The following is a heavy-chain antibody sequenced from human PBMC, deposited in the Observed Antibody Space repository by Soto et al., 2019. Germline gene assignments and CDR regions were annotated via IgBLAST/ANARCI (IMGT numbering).Heavy chain of an antibody. Sequence: GGSLRLSCAASGFTFSNAWMNWVRQAPGKGLEWVGRIKSKTDGGTTDYAAPVKGRFTISRDDSKNTLYLQMNSLKTEDTAVYYCTTDWSLDIVATRGYWGQGTLVTVSS. D-gene: IGHD5-12*01. J-gene: IGHJ4*02. CDR2: IKSKTDGGTT. CDR1: GFTFSNAW. V-gene: IGHV3-15*07. CDR3: TTDWSLDIVATRGY.